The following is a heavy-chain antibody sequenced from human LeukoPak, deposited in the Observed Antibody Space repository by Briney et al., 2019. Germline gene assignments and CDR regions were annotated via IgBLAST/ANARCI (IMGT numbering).Heavy chain of an antibody. CDR2: INGGGDTT. CDR1: GFTFVSYA. J-gene: IGHJ4*02. CDR3: ATALDTYVYMRFDN. Sequence: GGSLRLSCAASGFTFVSYAMTWVRQAPGKGLEWVSAINGGGDTTYYADSVKGRFTVSRDKSTNTLFLQMSSLRAEDSAMYYCATALDTYVYMRFDNWGQGTLVTVSS. V-gene: IGHV3-23*01. D-gene: IGHD5-18*01.